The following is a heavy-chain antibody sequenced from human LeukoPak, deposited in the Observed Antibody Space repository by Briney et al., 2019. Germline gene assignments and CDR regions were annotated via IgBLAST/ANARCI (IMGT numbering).Heavy chain of an antibody. CDR3: ARNQNYYDSSGSYDY. CDR2: INSDGSST. D-gene: IGHD3-22*01. J-gene: IGHJ4*02. V-gene: IGHV3-74*01. Sequence: GGSLRLSCAASGFTFSSYWMHGVRQAPGEGLVWVSRINSDGSSTYYAASVKGRFTISGDNAKNQLYLQMNSLRSEDTAVYYCARNQNYYDSSGSYDYWGQGTLVTVSS. CDR1: GFTFSSYW.